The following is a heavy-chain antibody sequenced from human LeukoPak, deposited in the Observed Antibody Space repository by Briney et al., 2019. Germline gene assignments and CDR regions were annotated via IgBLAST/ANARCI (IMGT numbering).Heavy chain of an antibody. Sequence: SVKVSCKASGGTFSSYAISWVRQAPGQGLEWMGRIIPIFGTANYAQEFQGRVTITTDESTSTAYMELSSLRSEDTAVYYCARVVTDSSSWSSPVPAEYFQHWGQGTLVTVSS. J-gene: IGHJ1*01. CDR3: ARVVTDSSSWSSPVPAEYFQH. CDR2: IIPIFGTA. V-gene: IGHV1-69*05. D-gene: IGHD6-13*01. CDR1: GGTFSSYA.